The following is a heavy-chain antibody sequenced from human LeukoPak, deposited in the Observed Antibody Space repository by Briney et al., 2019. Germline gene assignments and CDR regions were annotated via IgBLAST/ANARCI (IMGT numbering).Heavy chain of an antibody. Sequence: GGSLRLSCAASGFTFSDYSMNWVRQAPGKGLEWVASISENGRAKPYVASVRGRFTISRDNTKNSLYLQMNSLRVEDTAVYYCARGGAAAARKRGIDYWGQGTLVTVSS. V-gene: IGHV3-7*01. D-gene: IGHD6-13*01. CDR3: ARGGAAAARKRGIDY. CDR1: GFTFSDYS. J-gene: IGHJ4*02. CDR2: ISENGRAK.